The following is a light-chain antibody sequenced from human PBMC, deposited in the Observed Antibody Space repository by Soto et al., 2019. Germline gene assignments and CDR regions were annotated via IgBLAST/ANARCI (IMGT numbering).Light chain of an antibody. CDR2: KAS. Sequence: DLQMTQSPPTLSASVGDRVTITCRASLSISRWLAWYQQKPGEAPKLLIRKASTLRIGVPSTFSGAGSGTDFALTTITLQPSDFATYFCQHYSTSSYTFGHGTKLEIK. CDR1: LSISRW. J-gene: IGKJ2*01. V-gene: IGKV1-5*03. CDR3: QHYSTSSYT.